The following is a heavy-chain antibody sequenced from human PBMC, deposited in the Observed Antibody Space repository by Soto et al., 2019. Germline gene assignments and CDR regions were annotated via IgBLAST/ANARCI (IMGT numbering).Heavy chain of an antibody. CDR3: AHSLYDYVWGTNWFDP. J-gene: IGHJ5*02. CDR1: GFSLSTSGVG. V-gene: IGHV2-5*02. CDR2: IYWDDYK. Sequence: QITLKESGPTLVKPTQTLTLTCTFSGFSLSTSGVGVGWIRQPPGKALEWLALIYWDDYKRYSPSLKIRLTITKDTSKNPVVLTMTNMDPVDTATYYCAHSLYDYVWGTNWFDPWGQGTLVTVSS. D-gene: IGHD3-16*01.